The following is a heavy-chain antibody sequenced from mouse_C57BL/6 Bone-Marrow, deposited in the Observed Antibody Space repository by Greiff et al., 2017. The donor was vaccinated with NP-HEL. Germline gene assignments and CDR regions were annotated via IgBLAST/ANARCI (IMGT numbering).Heavy chain of an antibody. J-gene: IGHJ3*01. V-gene: IGHV1-19*01. CDR3: ARSAPAWFAY. Sequence: VQLKQSGPVLVKPGASVKMSCKASGYTFTDYYMNWVKQSHGKSLEWIGVINPYNGGTSYNQKFKGKATLTVDKSSSTAYMELNSLTSEDSAVYYCARSAPAWFAYWGQGTLVTVSA. CDR1: GYTFTDYY. CDR2: INPYNGGT.